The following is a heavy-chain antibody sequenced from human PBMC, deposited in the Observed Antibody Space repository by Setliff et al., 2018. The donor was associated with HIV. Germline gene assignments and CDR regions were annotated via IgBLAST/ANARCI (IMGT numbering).Heavy chain of an antibody. D-gene: IGHD6-13*01. CDR1: GGSFSGYY. J-gene: IGHJ4*02. CDR2: INHSGST. V-gene: IGHV4-34*01. Sequence: SETLSLTCAVYGGSFSGYYWSWIRQPPGKGLEWIGEINHSGSTNYNPSLKSRVTISVDTSKSQFSLKLSSVTAADTAVYYCASGPIAAAGTRAPLDYWGQGTLVTVSS. CDR3: ASGPIAAAGTRAPLDY.